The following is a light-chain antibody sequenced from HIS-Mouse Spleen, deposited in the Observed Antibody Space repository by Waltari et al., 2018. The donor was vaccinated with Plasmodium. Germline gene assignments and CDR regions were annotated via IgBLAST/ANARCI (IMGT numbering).Light chain of an antibody. J-gene: IGKJ3*01. Sequence: EIVLTQSPATLSLSPGERATLSCRASQSVSSYLAWYQQKPGQAPRLLIYDASNRATVIPARFSGSGSGTDFTLTISSLEPEDFAVYYCQQRSNWPPGVGPGTKVDIK. CDR3: QQRSNWPPG. CDR2: DAS. CDR1: QSVSSY. V-gene: IGKV3-11*01.